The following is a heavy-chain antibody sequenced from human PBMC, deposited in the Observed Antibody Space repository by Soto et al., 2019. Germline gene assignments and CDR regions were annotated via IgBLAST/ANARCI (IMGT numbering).Heavy chain of an antibody. Sequence: PSETLSLTCTVSGGSISSGGYYWSWIRQHPGKGLEWIGYIYYSGSTYYNPSLKSRVTISADTSKNQFSLKLSSVTAADTAVYYCARDNSNYQGCYYYYMDVWGKGTTVTVSS. V-gene: IGHV4-31*03. J-gene: IGHJ6*03. D-gene: IGHD4-4*01. CDR3: ARDNSNYQGCYYYYMDV. CDR2: IYYSGST. CDR1: GGSISSGGYY.